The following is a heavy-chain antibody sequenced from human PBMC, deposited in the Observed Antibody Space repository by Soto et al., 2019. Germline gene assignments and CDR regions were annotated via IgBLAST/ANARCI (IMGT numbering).Heavy chain of an antibody. Sequence: GSLRLSCAASGFTFSNAWMSWVRQAPGKGLEWVGRIKSKTDGGTTDYAAPVKGRFTISRDDSKNTLYLQMNSLKTEDTAVYYCTTRIQSRLGDYMDVWGKGTTVTVSS. J-gene: IGHJ6*03. CDR2: IKSKTDGGTT. CDR1: GFTFSNAW. CDR3: TTRIQSRLGDYMDV. V-gene: IGHV3-15*01. D-gene: IGHD5-18*01.